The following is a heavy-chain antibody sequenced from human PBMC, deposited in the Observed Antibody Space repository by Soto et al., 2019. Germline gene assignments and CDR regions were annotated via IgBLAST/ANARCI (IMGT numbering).Heavy chain of an antibody. D-gene: IGHD6-13*01. J-gene: IGHJ5*02. CDR2: IFPGDSEI. CDR3: ARHGWIAAAGKGRGNWFDP. CDR1: QYNFTDHW. Sequence: PGESLKISCKASQYNFTDHWIGWVRQMPGKGLEWMAIIFPGDSEIRINSPFQGQVTISADKSINTAFLQWSSLKASDTAMYYCARHGWIAAAGKGRGNWFDPWGQGTLVTVSS. V-gene: IGHV5-51*01.